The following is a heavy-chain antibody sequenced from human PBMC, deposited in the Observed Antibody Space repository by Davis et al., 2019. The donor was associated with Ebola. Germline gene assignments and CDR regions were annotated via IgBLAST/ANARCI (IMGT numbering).Heavy chain of an antibody. J-gene: IGHJ5*02. CDR3: ARRISGDWGYDT. Sequence: SGPTLVKPTQTLTLTCTFSGFSLKTSLMRVSWLRQPPGKALEWLARIDWDDDKFYNKSLQTRLTISKDTSKNQVVLTMTNMDPVDTATYFCARRISGDWGYDTWGQGTLVTVSS. D-gene: IGHD2-21*01. CDR2: IDWDDDK. CDR1: GFSLKTSLMR. V-gene: IGHV2-70*04.